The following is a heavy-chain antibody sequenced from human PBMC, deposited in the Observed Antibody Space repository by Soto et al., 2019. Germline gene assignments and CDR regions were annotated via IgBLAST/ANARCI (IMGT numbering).Heavy chain of an antibody. CDR1: GYSFTDYH. J-gene: IGHJ6*02. CDR2: INPKSGGT. CDR3: ARGHSTDCSNGVCSFFYNHEMDV. Sequence: KVSCKASGYSFTDYHIHWVRQAPGQGLEWLGRINPKSGGTSTAQKFQGWVTMTRDRSISTVYMELTRLRSDDTAVYFCARGHSTDCSNGVCSFFYNHEMDVWGQGTTVTVSS. D-gene: IGHD2-8*01. V-gene: IGHV1-2*04.